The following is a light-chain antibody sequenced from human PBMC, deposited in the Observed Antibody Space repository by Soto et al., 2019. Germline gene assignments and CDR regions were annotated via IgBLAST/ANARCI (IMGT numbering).Light chain of an antibody. J-gene: IGLJ2*01. CDR2: STN. CDR1: TGAVTSGYY. CDR3: LLYYGGQLGV. Sequence: QAVVTQEPSLTVSPGGTVTLTCASSTGAVTSGYYPNWFQQKPGQAPRALIYSTNNKYSWTPARFSGSLLGGKAALTLSGXXPXXXADYYCLLYYGGQLGVFGGGTKLTVL. V-gene: IGLV7-43*01.